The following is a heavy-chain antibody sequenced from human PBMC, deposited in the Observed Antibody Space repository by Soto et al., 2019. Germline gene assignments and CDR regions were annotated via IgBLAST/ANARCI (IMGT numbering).Heavy chain of an antibody. CDR1: GGSISSGDYY. V-gene: IGHV4-30-4*01. CDR2: IYYSGST. D-gene: IGHD5-12*01. J-gene: IGHJ4*02. Sequence: PSETLSLTCTVSGGSISSGDYYWSWIRQPPGKGLEWIGYIYYSGSTYYNPSLKSRVTISVDTSKNQLSLKLSSVTAADTAVYYCARAQMATTVDYWGQGTLVTVSS. CDR3: ARAQMATTVDY.